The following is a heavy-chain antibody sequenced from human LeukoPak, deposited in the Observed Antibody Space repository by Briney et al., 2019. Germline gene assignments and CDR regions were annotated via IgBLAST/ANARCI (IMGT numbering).Heavy chain of an antibody. J-gene: IGHJ4*02. Sequence: ASVKVSCKASGYAFTSYDINWVRQATGQGLEWMGWMNPNSGNTGYAQKFQGRVTMTRNTSISTAYMELSSLRSEDTAVYYCARQRITMVQGVNPLDYWGQGTLVTVSS. CDR1: GYAFTSYD. V-gene: IGHV1-8*01. D-gene: IGHD3-10*01. CDR3: ARQRITMVQGVNPLDY. CDR2: MNPNSGNT.